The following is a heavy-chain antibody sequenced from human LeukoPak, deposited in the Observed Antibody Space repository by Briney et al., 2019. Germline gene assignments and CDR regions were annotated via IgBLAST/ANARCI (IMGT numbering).Heavy chain of an antibody. Sequence: SVKVSCKPSGGTFSSYAISWVRQAPGQGLEWMGRIIPIFGTANYAQKFQGRVTITTDESTSTAYMELSSLRSEDTAVYYCAREGGYYGSGSYNWFDPWGQGTLVTVSS. V-gene: IGHV1-69*05. D-gene: IGHD3-10*01. CDR1: GGTFSSYA. CDR2: IIPIFGTA. CDR3: AREGGYYGSGSYNWFDP. J-gene: IGHJ5*02.